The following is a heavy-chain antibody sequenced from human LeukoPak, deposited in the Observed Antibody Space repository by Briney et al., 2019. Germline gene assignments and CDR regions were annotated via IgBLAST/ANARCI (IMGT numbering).Heavy chain of an antibody. V-gene: IGHV1-24*01. J-gene: IGHJ4*02. CDR1: GYILTELL. CDR2: FDHEDDET. CDR3: ATGLVGAMGD. D-gene: IGHD1-26*01. Sequence: ASVTVTCQVCGYILTELLMHWVRQARAKGLAWMGGFDHEDDETIYAQKFQGRVTMTEDTSTDTAYMELSSLRSEDTAVYYCATGLVGAMGDWGQGTLVTVSS.